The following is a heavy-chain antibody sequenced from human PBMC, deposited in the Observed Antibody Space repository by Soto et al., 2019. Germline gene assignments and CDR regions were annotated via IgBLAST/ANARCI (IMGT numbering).Heavy chain of an antibody. Sequence: GGSLRLSCAASGFTFSSYGMHWVRQAPGKGLEWVAVIWYDGSNKYYADSVKGRFTISRDNSKNTLYLQMNSLRAEDTAVYYCARDRGYFMRYFDYWGQGTLVPGSS. V-gene: IGHV3-33*01. CDR1: GFTFSSYG. CDR3: ARDRGYFMRYFDY. CDR2: IWYDGSNK. D-gene: IGHD5-12*01. J-gene: IGHJ4*02.